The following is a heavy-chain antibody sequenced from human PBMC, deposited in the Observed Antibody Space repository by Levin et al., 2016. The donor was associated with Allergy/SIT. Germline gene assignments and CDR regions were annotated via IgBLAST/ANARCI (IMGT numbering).Heavy chain of an antibody. CDR1: GGSISSGDYY. V-gene: IGHV4-30-4*01. CDR3: ARVSVTSVRGGFDRFRFDP. CDR2: IYYNGRA. D-gene: IGHD3-10*01. Sequence: SETLSLTCTVSGGSISSGDYYWSWIRQPPGKGLEWIGYIYYNGRAYYNPSLKSRVIISVDTTKNQFSLRLNSVTAADTAVYYCARVSVTSVRGGFDRFRFDPWGQGTLVTVSS. J-gene: IGHJ5*02.